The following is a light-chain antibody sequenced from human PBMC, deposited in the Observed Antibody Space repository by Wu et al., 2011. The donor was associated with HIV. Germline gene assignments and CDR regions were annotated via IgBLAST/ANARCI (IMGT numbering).Light chain of an antibody. CDR1: QTFKSF. CDR3: QQYGSSPVLS. Sequence: ENVLTQSPVALSLSPGETATLSCRASQTFKSFLAWYQQKPGQAPRLLIYDASKRATGIPDRFSGSGSGTDFTLTISSLEPEDSAIYFCQQYGSSPVLSFGGGTKVEI. CDR2: DAS. V-gene: IGKV3-11*01. J-gene: IGKJ4*01.